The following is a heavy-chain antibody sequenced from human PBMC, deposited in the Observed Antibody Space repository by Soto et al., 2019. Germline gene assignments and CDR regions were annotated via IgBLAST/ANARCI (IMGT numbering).Heavy chain of an antibody. CDR3: VKGGSSPPGPSYNFDY. CDR2: IIHIGST. V-gene: IGHV4-34*12. D-gene: IGHD6-13*01. J-gene: IGHJ4*02. Sequence: PSKTLSLPCPFYGASYSVYNWSWRRQPPGKDREWSGEIIHIGSTNYKPSLKSRVTISVDTSKNQFSLKLSSVTAAETAVYYCVKGGSSPPGPSYNFDYWGQGTLVTVSS. CDR1: GASYSVYN.